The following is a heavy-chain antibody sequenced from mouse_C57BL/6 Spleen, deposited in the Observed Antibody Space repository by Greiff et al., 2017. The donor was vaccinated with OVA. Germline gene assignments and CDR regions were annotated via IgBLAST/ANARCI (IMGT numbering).Heavy chain of an antibody. CDR1: GYTFTSYW. V-gene: IGHV1-52*01. D-gene: IGHD2-1*01. CDR3: AKSLYGNYFAY. J-gene: IGHJ3*01. CDR2: IDPSDSET. Sequence: QVQLKQSGAELVRPGSSVKLSCKASGYTFTSYWMHWVKQRPIQGLEWIGNIDPSDSETHYNQKFKDKATLTVDKSSSTAYMQLSSLTSEDSAVYYCAKSLYGNYFAYWGQGTLVTVSA.